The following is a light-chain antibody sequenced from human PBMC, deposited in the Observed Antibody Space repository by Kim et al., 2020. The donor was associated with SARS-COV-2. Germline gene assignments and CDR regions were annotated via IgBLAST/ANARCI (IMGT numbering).Light chain of an antibody. Sequence: AAGGDRVNLSCRASQNINQWLVWYQQKPGKVPKLLMYAASILQGGVPSRFTGSGSGTDFALTISSLQPDDFATYYCQQADSFPLVFGPGTRVDIK. CDR3: QQADSFPLV. CDR2: AAS. V-gene: IGKV1-12*01. CDR1: QNINQW. J-gene: IGKJ3*01.